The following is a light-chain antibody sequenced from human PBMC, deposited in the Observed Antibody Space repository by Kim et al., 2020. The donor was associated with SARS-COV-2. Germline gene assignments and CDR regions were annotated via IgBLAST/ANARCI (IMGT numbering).Light chain of an antibody. Sequence: LSCWASQSVTYNYVAWYQQKPGQAPRLLIDAASSRATGIPDRFSGSGSGTDFTLTISRLEPEDSAVYYCQQHGSTPRTFGQGTKVDIK. J-gene: IGKJ1*01. CDR3: QQHGSTPRT. CDR1: QSVTYNY. V-gene: IGKV3-20*01. CDR2: AAS.